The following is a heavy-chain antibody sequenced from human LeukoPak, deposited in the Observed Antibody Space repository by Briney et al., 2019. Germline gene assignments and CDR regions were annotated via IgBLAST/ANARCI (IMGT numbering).Heavy chain of an antibody. D-gene: IGHD3-10*01. CDR1: GGSISSSSYY. Sequence: SETLSLTCTVSGGSISSSSYYWGWIRQPPGKGLEWIGSIYYSGSTYYNPSLKSRVTISVDTSKNQFSLQLSSVTAADTAVYYCARPYYSGGYFDYWGQGTLVTVSS. V-gene: IGHV4-39*01. CDR2: IYYSGST. J-gene: IGHJ4*02. CDR3: ARPYYSGGYFDY.